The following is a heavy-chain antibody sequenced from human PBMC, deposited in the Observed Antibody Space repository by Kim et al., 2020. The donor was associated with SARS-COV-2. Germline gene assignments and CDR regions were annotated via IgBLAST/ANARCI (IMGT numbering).Heavy chain of an antibody. CDR2: IGGGGRTM. J-gene: IGHJ4*02. D-gene: IGHD3-9*01. V-gene: IGHV3-48*02. CDR3: VKIFGTAPG. Sequence: GGSLRLSCAASGFTFSSYSMNWVRQAPGKGLEWVSNIGGGGRTMYYADSVKGRFTISRDNAKNSLYLQMNSLRDEDTAIYYCVKIFGTAPGWGQGTLVTVSS. CDR1: GFTFSSYS.